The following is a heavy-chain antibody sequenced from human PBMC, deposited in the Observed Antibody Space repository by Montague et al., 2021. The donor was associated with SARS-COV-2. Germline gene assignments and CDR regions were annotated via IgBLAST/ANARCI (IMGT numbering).Heavy chain of an antibody. Sequence: CAISGDSVSSDSAAWNWVRQSPSRGLEWLGRTYYRSNWYNDYAVSVKSRITIKSDTSKNQISLQLNSVTPEDTAVYYCARDRRWRYGYGMDVWGQGTTVTVSS. J-gene: IGHJ6*02. CDR2: TYYRSNWYN. V-gene: IGHV6-1*01. D-gene: IGHD3-16*01. CDR1: GDSVSSDSAA. CDR3: ARDRRWRYGYGMDV.